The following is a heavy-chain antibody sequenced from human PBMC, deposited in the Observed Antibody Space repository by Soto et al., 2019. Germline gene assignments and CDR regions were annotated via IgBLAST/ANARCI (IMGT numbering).Heavy chain of an antibody. D-gene: IGHD3-3*01. V-gene: IGHV3-33*01. CDR3: ARRYDFWSGYYTPSGMDV. Sequence: QVQLVESGGGVVQPGRSLRLSCAASGFTFSSYGMHWVRQAPGKGLEWVAVIWYDGSNKYYADSVKGRFTISRDNSKNTLYLQMNSLRAEDTAVYYCARRYDFWSGYYTPSGMDVWGQGTTVTVS. CDR2: IWYDGSNK. J-gene: IGHJ6*02. CDR1: GFTFSSYG.